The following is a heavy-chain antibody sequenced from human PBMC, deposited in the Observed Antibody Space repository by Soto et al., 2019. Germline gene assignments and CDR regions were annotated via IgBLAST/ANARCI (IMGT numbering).Heavy chain of an antibody. CDR3: ARILPGIAAAGLNFDY. CDR2: IFSNDEK. CDR1: GFSLSNARMG. J-gene: IGHJ4*02. Sequence: GSGPTLVNPTETLTLTCTVSGFSLSNARMGVSWIRQPPGKALEWLAHIFSNDEKSYSTSLKSRLTISKDTSKSQVVLTMTNMDPVDTATYYCARILPGIAAAGLNFDYWGQGTLVTVSS. V-gene: IGHV2-26*01. D-gene: IGHD6-13*01.